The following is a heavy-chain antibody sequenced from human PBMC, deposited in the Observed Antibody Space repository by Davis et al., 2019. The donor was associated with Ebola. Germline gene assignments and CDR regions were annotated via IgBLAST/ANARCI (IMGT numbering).Heavy chain of an antibody. V-gene: IGHV3-7*03. CDR2: IKQDGSEK. Sequence: PGGSLRLSCAASGFTFSSYAMSWVRQAPGKELEWVANIKQDGSEKYYVDSVKGRFTISRDNAKNSLYLQMNSLRAEDTAVYYCARECVLRFLEWPQGWFDPWGQGTLVTVSS. J-gene: IGHJ5*02. CDR1: GFTFSSYA. CDR3: ARECVLRFLEWPQGWFDP. D-gene: IGHD3-3*01.